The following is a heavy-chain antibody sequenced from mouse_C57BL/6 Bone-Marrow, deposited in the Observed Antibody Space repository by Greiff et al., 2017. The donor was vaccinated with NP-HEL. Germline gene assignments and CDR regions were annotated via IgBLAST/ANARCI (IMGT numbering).Heavy chain of an antibody. D-gene: IGHD2-1*01. CDR3: ARHLYYGNPYAMDY. CDR2: ISSGGSYT. CDR1: GFTFSSYG. V-gene: IGHV5-6*01. Sequence: EVQRVESGGDLVKPGGSLKLSCAASGFTFSSYGMSWVRQTPDKRLEWVATISSGGSYTYYPDSVKGRFTISRDNAKNTLYLQMSSLKSEDTAMYYCARHLYYGNPYAMDYWGQGTSVTVSS. J-gene: IGHJ4*01.